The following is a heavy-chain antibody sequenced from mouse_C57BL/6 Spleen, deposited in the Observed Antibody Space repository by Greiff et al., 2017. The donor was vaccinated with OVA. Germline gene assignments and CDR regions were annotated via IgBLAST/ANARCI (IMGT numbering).Heavy chain of an antibody. CDR3: ARKGNGNYGNAMDY. D-gene: IGHD2-1*01. CDR1: GYTFTSYW. J-gene: IGHJ4*01. Sequence: VQLQQPGAELVRPGSSVKLSCKASGYTFTSYWMHWVKQRPIQGLEWIGNIDPSDSETHYNQKFKDKATLTVDKSSSTAYMQLSSLTSEDSAVYYCARKGNGNYGNAMDYWGQGTSVTVSS. CDR2: IDPSDSET. V-gene: IGHV1-52*01.